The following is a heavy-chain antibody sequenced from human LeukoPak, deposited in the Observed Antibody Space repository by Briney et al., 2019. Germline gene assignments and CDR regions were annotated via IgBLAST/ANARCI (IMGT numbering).Heavy chain of an antibody. J-gene: IGHJ4*02. D-gene: IGHD6-19*01. Sequence: PGGSLRLSCAASGFTFSSYAMSWLRQAPGKGRGWGSAISGSGGSTYYADSVKGRFTISRDNSKSSLYLQMNSLRAEDTAVYYCAKDKGYSSGWPFDYWGQGTLVTVSS. CDR3: AKDKGYSSGWPFDY. CDR1: GFTFSSYA. CDR2: ISGSGGST. V-gene: IGHV3-23*01.